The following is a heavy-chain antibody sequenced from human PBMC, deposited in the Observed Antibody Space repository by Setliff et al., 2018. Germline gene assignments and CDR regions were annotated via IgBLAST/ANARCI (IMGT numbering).Heavy chain of an antibody. J-gene: IGHJ6*02. Sequence: PGESLRLSCAASGFSFRSYWMAWVRQAPGKGLEWVANTKEDGSEKHYVDSVKGRFTISRDNAKNSLSLQMDSLRAEDTAVYYCTRGGYSVTANYYGLDVWGQGTTVTVSS. CDR2: TKEDGSEK. V-gene: IGHV3-7*01. CDR3: TRGGYSVTANYYGLDV. CDR1: GFSFRSYW. D-gene: IGHD2-21*02.